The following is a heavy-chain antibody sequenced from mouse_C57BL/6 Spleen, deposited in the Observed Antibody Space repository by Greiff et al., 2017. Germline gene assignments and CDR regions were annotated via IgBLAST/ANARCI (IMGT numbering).Heavy chain of an antibody. J-gene: IGHJ2*01. CDR3: ARSPLRTGFDY. CDR1: GYSFTGYY. Sequence: VQLQQSGPELVKPGASVKISCKASGYSFTGYYMNWVKQSPEKSLEWIGEINPSTGGTTYNQKFKAKATLTVDKSSSTAYMQLKSLTSEDSAVYYCARSPLRTGFDYWGQGTTLTVSS. D-gene: IGHD1-1*01. V-gene: IGHV1-42*01. CDR2: INPSTGGT.